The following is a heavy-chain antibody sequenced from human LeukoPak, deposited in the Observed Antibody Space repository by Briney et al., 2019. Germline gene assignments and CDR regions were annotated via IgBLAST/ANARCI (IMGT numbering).Heavy chain of an antibody. CDR2: MYYSGST. Sequence: SETLSLTCTVSGGSLSSGDYYWSWIRQPPGKGLEWIAYMYYSGSTYYNPSLKSRVTMSADTSKNQLSLKLSSVTAADTAVYYCARPYYYDSRIDPWGQGILVTVSS. D-gene: IGHD3-22*01. V-gene: IGHV4-30-4*01. J-gene: IGHJ5*02. CDR3: ARPYYYDSRIDP. CDR1: GGSLSSGDYY.